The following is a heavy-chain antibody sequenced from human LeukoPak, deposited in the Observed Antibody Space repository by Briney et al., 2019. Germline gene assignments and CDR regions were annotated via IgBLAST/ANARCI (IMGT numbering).Heavy chain of an antibody. CDR2: INPNSGGT. D-gene: IGHD3-9*01. CDR1: GYTFTGYY. Sequence: ASVKVSCKASGYTFTGYYMHWVRQAPGQGLEWMGWINPNSGGTNYAQKFQGRVTMTRDTSISTAYMELSRLRSDDTAVYYCARERAYFDFGQARDAFDIWGQRTMVTLSS. J-gene: IGHJ3*02. V-gene: IGHV1-2*02. CDR3: ARERAYFDFGQARDAFDI.